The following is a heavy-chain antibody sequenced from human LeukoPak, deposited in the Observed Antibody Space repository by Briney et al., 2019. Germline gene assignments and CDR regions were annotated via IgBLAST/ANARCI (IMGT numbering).Heavy chain of an antibody. D-gene: IGHD6-6*01. CDR3: ASTYSSSSRDYYYYYMDV. Sequence: SETLSLTCTVSGGSISSYFWSWIRQPPGKGLEWIGYIYHSGSTNYNPSLKSRVTISLDTSKNQFSLKLSSVTAADTAVYYCASTYSSSSRDYYYYYMDVWGKGTTVTVSS. CDR1: GGSISSYF. V-gene: IGHV4-59*01. CDR2: IYHSGST. J-gene: IGHJ6*03.